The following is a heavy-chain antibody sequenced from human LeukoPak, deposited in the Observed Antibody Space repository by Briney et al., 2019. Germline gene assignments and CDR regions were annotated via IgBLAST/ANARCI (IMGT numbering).Heavy chain of an antibody. CDR1: GFTFSTYN. CDR2: ISSSSSYK. CDR3: ARVYGSGIYYKTY. J-gene: IGHJ4*02. V-gene: IGHV3-21*01. D-gene: IGHD3-10*01. Sequence: GGSLRLSCAASGFTFSTYNMNWVRQAPGKGLEWVSFISSSSSYKYYADSVKGRFTISRDNAKNSLYLQMNTLRAEDTAVYYCARVYGSGIYYKTYWGQGTLVTVSS.